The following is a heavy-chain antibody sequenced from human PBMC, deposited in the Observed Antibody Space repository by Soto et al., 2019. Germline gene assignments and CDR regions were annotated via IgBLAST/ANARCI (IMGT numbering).Heavy chain of an antibody. D-gene: IGHD3-16*01. Sequence: EVQLVETGGGLIQPGGSLRLSCAASGFTVSSNYMSWVRQAPGKGLEWVSVIYSGGSTYYAASVKGRFTISRDNAKNTLYLQMNSLRAEDTAVYYCASISRGIDSAWGQGTLVTVSS. CDR1: GFTVSSNY. CDR2: IYSGGST. V-gene: IGHV3-53*02. CDR3: ASISRGIDSA. J-gene: IGHJ5*02.